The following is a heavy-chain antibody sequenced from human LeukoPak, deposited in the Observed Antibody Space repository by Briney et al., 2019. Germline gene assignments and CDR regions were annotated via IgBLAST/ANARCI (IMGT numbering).Heavy chain of an antibody. CDR2: IYYSGST. D-gene: IGHD3-22*01. Sequence: SETLSLTCTVSGGSISSSNYYWAWIRQPPGKGLEWIGCIYYSGSTYYNPSLKSRVTISVDTSKIQFSLKLSSVTAADTAVYYCASQGDSSGYYRGFDPWGQGTLVTVSS. CDR1: GGSISSSNYY. V-gene: IGHV4-39*01. J-gene: IGHJ5*02. CDR3: ASQGDSSGYYRGFDP.